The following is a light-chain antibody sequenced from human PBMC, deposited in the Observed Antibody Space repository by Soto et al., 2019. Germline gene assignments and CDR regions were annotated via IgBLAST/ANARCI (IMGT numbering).Light chain of an antibody. V-gene: IGLV2-14*01. J-gene: IGLJ1*01. CDR3: CSFTSSSPYV. CDR2: EVS. CDR1: STDIGDYNY. Sequence: QSVLTQPASVSGSPGQSITISCTGTSTDIGDYNYVSWYQQHPGKAPKLMIYEVSNRRSGVSDRFSGSKSGNKVSLTVSGLQAGDEADYYCCSFTSSSPYVFGPGTKVTVL.